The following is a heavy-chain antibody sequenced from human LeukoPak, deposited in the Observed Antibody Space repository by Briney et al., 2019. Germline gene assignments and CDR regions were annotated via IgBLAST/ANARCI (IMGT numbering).Heavy chain of an antibody. CDR2: INPSGGST. CDR1: GYTFTSYY. D-gene: IGHD7-27*01. V-gene: IGHV1-46*01. Sequence: ASVKVSCKASGYTFTSYYMHWVRQAPGQGLEWMGIINPSGGSTSYAQKFRGRVTMTRDTSTSTVYMELSSLRSEDTAVYYCARATLTGNFDYWGQGTLVTVSS. CDR3: ARATLTGNFDY. J-gene: IGHJ4*02.